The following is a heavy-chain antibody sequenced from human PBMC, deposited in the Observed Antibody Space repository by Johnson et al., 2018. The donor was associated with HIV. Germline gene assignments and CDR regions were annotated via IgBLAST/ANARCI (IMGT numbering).Heavy chain of an antibody. CDR3: ARDSDSLYAFDI. CDR1: SSYA. Sequence: SSYAMHWVRQAPGKGLEWVAVISYDGSNKYYADSVKGRFTISRDNSKNTLYLQMNSLRAEDTAVYYCARDSDSLYAFDIWGQGTMVTVSS. CDR2: ISYDGSNK. J-gene: IGHJ3*02. D-gene: IGHD3-22*01. V-gene: IGHV3-30-3*01.